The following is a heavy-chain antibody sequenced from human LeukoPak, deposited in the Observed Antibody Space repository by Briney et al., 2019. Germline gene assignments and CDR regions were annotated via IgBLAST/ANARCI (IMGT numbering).Heavy chain of an antibody. V-gene: IGHV3-21*01. D-gene: IGHD6-19*01. J-gene: IGHJ4*02. CDR2: ISSSRSYI. Sequence: GGSLRLSCAASGFTFSSYSMNWVRQAPGKGLEGVSSISSSRSYIYYADSVKGRFTISRDNAKNSLYLQMNSLRAEDTAVYYCARGRIAVAGQEKIDYWGQGTLVTVSS. CDR3: ARGRIAVAGQEKIDY. CDR1: GFTFSSYS.